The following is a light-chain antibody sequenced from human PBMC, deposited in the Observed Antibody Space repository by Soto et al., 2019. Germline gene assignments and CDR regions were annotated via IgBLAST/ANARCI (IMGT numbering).Light chain of an antibody. CDR1: QSLSSSY. Sequence: IVLTKSAVTLSLSRGERSTLSCMASQSLSSSYFAWYQHKPGQGPRLLIYGAFTRATGIPDRFSGSGSGTDFTLTISRLETEDFAVYYCQQHETLITFGQGTRLEVK. CDR2: GAF. CDR3: QQHETLIT. V-gene: IGKV3-20*01. J-gene: IGKJ5*01.